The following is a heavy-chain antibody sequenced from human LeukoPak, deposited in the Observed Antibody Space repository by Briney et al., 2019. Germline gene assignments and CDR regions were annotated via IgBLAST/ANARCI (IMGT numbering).Heavy chain of an antibody. CDR2: ISRTSESI. CDR3: ARGATDTTRWFDP. CDR1: GFTFNTYS. D-gene: IGHD1-7*01. J-gene: IGHJ5*02. Sequence: PGGSLRLSCAASGFTFNTYSMSWVRQAPGKGLEWVAIISRTSESIFYADSLKGRFTISRDNAKNSPYLQMNGLRAEDTAAYYCARGATDTTRWFDPWGQGTLVIVSS. V-gene: IGHV3-21*01.